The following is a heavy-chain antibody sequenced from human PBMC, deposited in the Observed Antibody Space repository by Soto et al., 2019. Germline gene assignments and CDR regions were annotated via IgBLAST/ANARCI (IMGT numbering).Heavy chain of an antibody. CDR2: INPGGDST. Sequence: ASVKVSCKASGYTFTSYYIHWVRQAPGQGLEWMGIINPGGDSTSYAQKFQGRVTMTRDTSTSTVYMELSSLRSEDTAVYYCARRDCSGSSCYFNDWGQGTPVTVAS. V-gene: IGHV1-46*01. CDR1: GYTFTSYY. D-gene: IGHD2-15*01. CDR3: ARRDCSGSSCYFND. J-gene: IGHJ4*02.